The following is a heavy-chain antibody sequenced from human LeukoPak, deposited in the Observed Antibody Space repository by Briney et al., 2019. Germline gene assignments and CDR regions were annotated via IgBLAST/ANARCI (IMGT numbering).Heavy chain of an antibody. D-gene: IGHD2-15*01. V-gene: IGHV3-11*06. CDR1: GFTFSDYY. CDR2: ISTSSSNT. CDR3: ARKPNYCSGGTCYDS. Sequence: GGSLRLSCAASGFTFSDYYMNWIRQAPGKGLEWVSYISTSSSNTNYADSLKGRFTISRDNAKNSLYLQMNSLRAEDTAVYYCARKPNYCSGGTCYDSWGQGTLVTVSS. J-gene: IGHJ4*02.